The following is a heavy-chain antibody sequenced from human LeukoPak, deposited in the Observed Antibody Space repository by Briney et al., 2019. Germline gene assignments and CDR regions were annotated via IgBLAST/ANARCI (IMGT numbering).Heavy chain of an antibody. J-gene: IGHJ5*02. Sequence: PSETLSLTCTVSGGSISSYYWSWIRQPPGKGLEWIGYIYYSGSTNYNPSLKSRVTISVDTSKNQFSLKLSSVTAADTAVYYCARRFSAYSSSWSNWFDPWGQGTLVTVSS. CDR3: ARRFSAYSSSWSNWFDP. V-gene: IGHV4-59*08. CDR1: GGSISSYY. D-gene: IGHD6-13*01. CDR2: IYYSGST.